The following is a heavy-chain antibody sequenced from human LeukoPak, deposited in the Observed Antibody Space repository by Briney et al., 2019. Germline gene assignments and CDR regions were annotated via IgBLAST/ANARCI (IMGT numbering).Heavy chain of an antibody. J-gene: IGHJ4*02. CDR2: VYYSGST. CDR3: ARGRQNKDIVVVPAAIAFDY. V-gene: IGHV4-39*01. D-gene: IGHD2-2*01. CDR1: GGSISSSSYY. Sequence: SETLSLTCTISGGSISSSSYYWGWIRQPPGKGLEWIGSVYYSGSTYYNPSLKSRVTISVDTSKNQFSLRLSSVTAADTAVYYCARGRQNKDIVVVPAAIAFDYWGQGTLVTVSS.